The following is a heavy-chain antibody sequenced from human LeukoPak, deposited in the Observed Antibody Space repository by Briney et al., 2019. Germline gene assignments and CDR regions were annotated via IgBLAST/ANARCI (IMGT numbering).Heavy chain of an antibody. CDR1: GYSFTSYW. CDR2: IYPGDSDT. J-gene: IGHJ6*03. CDR3: ARGRKDSSSWYESYYMDV. Sequence: GESLKISCKGSGYSFTSYWIGWVRQMPGKGLEWMGIIYPGDSDTRYSPSFQGQVTISADKSISTAYLQWSSLKASDTAMYYCARGRKDSSSWYESYYMDVWGKGTTVTVSS. V-gene: IGHV5-51*01. D-gene: IGHD6-13*01.